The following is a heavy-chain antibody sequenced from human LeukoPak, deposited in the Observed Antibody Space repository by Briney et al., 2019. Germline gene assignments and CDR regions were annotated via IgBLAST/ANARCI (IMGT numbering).Heavy chain of an antibody. D-gene: IGHD6-6*01. J-gene: IGHJ4*02. V-gene: IGHV1-18*01. CDR2: ISAYNGNT. Sequence: ASVKVSCKASGYTFTSYGISWVRQAPGQGLEWMGWISAYNGNTDYAQKFQGRVTMTTDTSTSTAYMELGSLRSDDTALYYCARAVSYSSSFFDYWGQGTLVTVSS. CDR1: GYTFTSYG. CDR3: ARAVSYSSSFFDY.